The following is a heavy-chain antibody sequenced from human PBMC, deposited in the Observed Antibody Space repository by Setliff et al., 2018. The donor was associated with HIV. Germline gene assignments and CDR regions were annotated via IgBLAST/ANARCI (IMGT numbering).Heavy chain of an antibody. V-gene: IGHV4-34*01. CDR1: GGSFNDYY. CDR3: ARDWSGYSSSRGSYYYYMDV. D-gene: IGHD6-13*01. Sequence: SETLSLTCAVYGGSFNDYYWTWIRQPPGKGLEWIGEIDHSGSTKYHSSLKSRVTISIDTSKNQISLKLSSVTAADTAVYYCARDWSGYSSSRGSYYYYMDVWGKGTTVTVSS. J-gene: IGHJ6*03. CDR2: IDHSGST.